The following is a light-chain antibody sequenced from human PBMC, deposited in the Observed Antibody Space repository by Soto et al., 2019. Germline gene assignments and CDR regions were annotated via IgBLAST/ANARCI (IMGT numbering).Light chain of an antibody. J-gene: IGKJ1*01. CDR3: QQYGSSPRT. Sequence: SVLTQSPGTLSVSPGQRATLSCRVSQSISSSYLAWYQQKPGQAPRPVIFGASSRATGIPDRFSGSGSGTDFTLTISRLETEDFAVYYCQQYGSSPRTFGQGTKVDIK. CDR1: QSISSSY. CDR2: GAS. V-gene: IGKV3-20*01.